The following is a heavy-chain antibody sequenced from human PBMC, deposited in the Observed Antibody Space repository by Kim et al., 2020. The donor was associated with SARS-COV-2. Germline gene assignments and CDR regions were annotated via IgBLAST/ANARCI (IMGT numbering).Heavy chain of an antibody. CDR1: GFTFSSYE. V-gene: IGHV3-48*03. J-gene: IGHJ3*02. D-gene: IGHD3-16*02. Sequence: GGSLRLSCAASGFTFSSYEMNWVRQAPGKGLEWVSYISSSGSIIYYADSVKGRFTISRDNAKNSLYLQMNSLRAEDTAVYYCARDLGGSYRFVDAFDIWGQGTMVSVSS. CDR3: ARDLGGSYRFVDAFDI. CDR2: ISSSGSII.